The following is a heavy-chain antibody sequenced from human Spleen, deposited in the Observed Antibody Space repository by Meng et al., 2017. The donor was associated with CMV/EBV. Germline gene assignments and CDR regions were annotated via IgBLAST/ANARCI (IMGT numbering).Heavy chain of an antibody. D-gene: IGHD2-2*01. CDR2: TGTSSSYIDYADL. V-gene: IGHV3-21*01. CDR3: VRRPMPKQLPVGKGNVLYYGMDV. CDR1: GFTLNNYI. Sequence: GESLKISCVASGFTLNNYIMNWVRQVPGKGLEWISSTGTSSSYIDYADLYYADSVKGRIIVSRDDAKNSVFLQMNSLRAEDTAVYHCVRRPMPKQLPVGKGNVLYYGMDVWGQGTTVTVSS. J-gene: IGHJ6*02.